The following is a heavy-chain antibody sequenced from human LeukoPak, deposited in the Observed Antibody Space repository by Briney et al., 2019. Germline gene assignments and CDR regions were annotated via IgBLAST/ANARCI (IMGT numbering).Heavy chain of an antibody. CDR2: ISSSSSYI. J-gene: IGHJ4*02. D-gene: IGHD6-13*01. Sequence: AGGSLRLSCAASGFTFSSYSMNWVRQAPGKGLEWVSSISSSSSYIYYADSVKGRFTISRDNAKNSLYLQMNSLRAEDTAVYYCARGYSSSWPTPGFAYWGQGTLVTVSS. V-gene: IGHV3-21*01. CDR3: ARGYSSSWPTPGFAY. CDR1: GFTFSSYS.